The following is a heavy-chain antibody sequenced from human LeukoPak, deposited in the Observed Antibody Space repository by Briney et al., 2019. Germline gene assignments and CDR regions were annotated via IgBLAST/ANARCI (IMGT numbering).Heavy chain of an antibody. Sequence: PGGSLRLSCAASGFSFSSYSMNWVRQAPGKGLEWVSFISGSSSTIDYADSVKGRFTISRDNGKNSLYLQMNTLRAEDTAVYYCARDPPGSGSLLHFEYWGQGTVVTVSS. CDR1: GFSFSSYS. V-gene: IGHV3-48*01. J-gene: IGHJ4*02. D-gene: IGHD5-12*01. CDR2: ISGSSSTI. CDR3: ARDPPGSGSLLHFEY.